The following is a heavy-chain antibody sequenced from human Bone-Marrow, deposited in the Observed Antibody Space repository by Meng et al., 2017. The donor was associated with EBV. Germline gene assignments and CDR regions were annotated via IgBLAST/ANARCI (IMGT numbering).Heavy chain of an antibody. CDR1: GFSISNNY. CDR2: IFRDGNT. J-gene: IGHJ5*02. V-gene: IGHV3-53*01. D-gene: IGHD6-19*01. Sequence: EVQPVAAGGGLILPGGALRLSCAASGFSISNNYMSWVRQAPGKVPEWVSAIFRDGNTYYADSVRGRFTISRDNSKNTLYLQMDSVRAEDTAVYYCASLAVAAPFDPWGQGTLVTVSS. CDR3: ASLAVAAPFDP.